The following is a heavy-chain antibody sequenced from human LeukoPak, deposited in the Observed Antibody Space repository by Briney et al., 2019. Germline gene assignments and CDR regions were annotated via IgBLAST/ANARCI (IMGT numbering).Heavy chain of an antibody. CDR1: GFTFSRYW. CDR2: IKQDGSEK. V-gene: IGHV3-7*01. D-gene: IGHD3-9*01. CDR3: AREGHNHRRILTGFYYYYYMDV. Sequence: PGGSLRLSCAASGFTFSRYWMSWVRQAPGKGLEWVANIKQDGSEKYYVDSVKGRFTISRDNAKNSLYLQMNSLRAEDTAVYYCAREGHNHRRILTGFYYYYYMDVWGKGTTVTISS. J-gene: IGHJ6*03.